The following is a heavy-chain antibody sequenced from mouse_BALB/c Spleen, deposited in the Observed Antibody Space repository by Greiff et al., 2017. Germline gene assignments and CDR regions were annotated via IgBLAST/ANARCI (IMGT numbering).Heavy chain of an antibody. V-gene: IGHV5-6*01. Sequence: EVQLVESGGDLVKPGGSLKLSCAASGFTFSSYGMSWVRQTPDKRLEWVATISSGGSYTYYPDSVKGRFTVSRDNTKNTLYLQMSSLKSEDAAMYYSARRAGTGAWFAYWGQGTLVTVSA. D-gene: IGHD3-3*01. CDR1: GFTFSSYG. CDR2: ISSGGSYT. CDR3: ARRAGTGAWFAY. J-gene: IGHJ3*01.